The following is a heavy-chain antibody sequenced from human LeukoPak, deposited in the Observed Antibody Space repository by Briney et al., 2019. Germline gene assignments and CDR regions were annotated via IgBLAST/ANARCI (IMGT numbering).Heavy chain of an antibody. D-gene: IGHD4-23*01. CDR1: GFTVSSNY. V-gene: IGHV3-66*01. Sequence: LAGGSLRLSCAASGFTVSSNYMSWVRQAPGKGLEWVSVIYSGGSTYYADSVKGRFTISRDNSKNTLYLQMNSLRAEDTAVYYCARDRKGGNSVYYYYYMDVWGKGTTVTISS. J-gene: IGHJ6*03. CDR2: IYSGGST. CDR3: ARDRKGGNSVYYYYYMDV.